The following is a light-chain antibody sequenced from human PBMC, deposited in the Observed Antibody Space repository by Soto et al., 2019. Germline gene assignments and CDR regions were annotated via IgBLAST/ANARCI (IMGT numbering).Light chain of an antibody. CDR3: QQGHSTPYT. Sequence: DIQMTQSPSSLSASVGDRVTITCRASQNIRNYLNWYQQKPGDAPKLLIYAASTLQGAVPSRFSGSGYGTDFTLNISSLQPEDFATYHCQQGHSTPYTFGQGTRLEI. CDR1: QNIRNY. CDR2: AAS. J-gene: IGKJ2*01. V-gene: IGKV1-39*01.